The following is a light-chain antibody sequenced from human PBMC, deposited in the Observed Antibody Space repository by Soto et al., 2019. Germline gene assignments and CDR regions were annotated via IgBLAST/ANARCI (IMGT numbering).Light chain of an antibody. J-gene: IGKJ1*01. CDR3: QQYGSSGT. CDR1: QSVSSN. CDR2: GAS. Sequence: EIVMPQSPATLSVSPGEIATPSCRASQSVSSNLAWYQQKPGQAPRLLIYGASNRATGIPDRFSGSGSGTDFTLTISRLEPEDFAVYYCQQYGSSGTFGQGTKVDI. V-gene: IGKV3-20*01.